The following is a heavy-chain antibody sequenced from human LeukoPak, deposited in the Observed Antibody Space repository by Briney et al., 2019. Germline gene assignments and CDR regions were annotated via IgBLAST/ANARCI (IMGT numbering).Heavy chain of an antibody. CDR3: AKYSSWYYFDY. D-gene: IGHD6-13*01. Sequence: SQTLSLTCTVSGGSISSGDYYWSWIRQPPGKGLEWIGYIYYTGSTHYNPALKSRVTITVDTSTNQFSLELSSVTAADTAVDYCAKYSSWYYFDYWGQGTLVTVSS. J-gene: IGHJ4*02. V-gene: IGHV4-30-4*08. CDR1: GGSISSGDYY. CDR2: IYYTGST.